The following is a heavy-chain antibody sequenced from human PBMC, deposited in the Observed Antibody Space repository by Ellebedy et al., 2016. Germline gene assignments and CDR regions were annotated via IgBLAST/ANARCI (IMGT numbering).Heavy chain of an antibody. D-gene: IGHD3-3*01. V-gene: IGHV3-74*01. CDR1: GFTFSDYW. CDR2: INSDGSST. Sequence: GESLKISCAASGFTFSDYWMHWVRQAPGKGLVWVSRINSDGSSTSYADSVKGRFTISRDNSKNTLYLQMNSLRAEDTAVYYCARDMYSITIFGVVPRIYYYYGMDVWGQGTTVTVSS. CDR3: ARDMYSITIFGVVPRIYYYYGMDV. J-gene: IGHJ6*02.